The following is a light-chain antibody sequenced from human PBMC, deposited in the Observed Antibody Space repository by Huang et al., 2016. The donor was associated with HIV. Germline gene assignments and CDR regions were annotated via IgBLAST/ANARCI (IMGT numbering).Light chain of an antibody. CDR3: QQYGSSPPYT. CDR2: GAS. Sequence: EIVLTQSPGTLFLSPGERATLSCRASQSISSTFLAWYQQKPGQAPRLLIYGASSRATGIPDRFGGSGSGTDFTLPIRRLEPEDFSVYYCQQYGSSPPYTFGQGTKLEIK. V-gene: IGKV3-20*01. J-gene: IGKJ2*01. CDR1: QSISSTF.